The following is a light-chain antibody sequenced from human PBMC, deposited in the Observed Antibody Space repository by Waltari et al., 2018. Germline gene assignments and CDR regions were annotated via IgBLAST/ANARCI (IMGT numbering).Light chain of an antibody. J-gene: IGKJ5*01. CDR2: GAS. V-gene: IGKV3-15*01. Sequence: EVVMTQAPATLSVSPGERATLPCRASQRIYDNLAWYQHKHGQAARLLIYGASPRATGIPARIRGNGSVTELTLTISSLQSEDSAVYYCQQYNRWPPITFGQGTRLEVK. CDR3: QQYNRWPPIT. CDR1: QRIYDN.